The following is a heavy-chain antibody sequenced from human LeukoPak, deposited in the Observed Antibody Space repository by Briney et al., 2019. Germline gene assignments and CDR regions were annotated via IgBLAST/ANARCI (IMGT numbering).Heavy chain of an antibody. V-gene: IGHV3-30*02. CDR1: GFTFSSYG. CDR3: AKGNSGSYRFDAIDI. Sequence: QPGGSLRLSCAASGFTFSSYGMHWVRQAPGKGLEWVAFIRYDGSNKYYADSVKGRFTISRDNSKNTLYLQMNSLRAEDTAVYYCAKGNSGSYRFDAIDIWGQGTMVTVSS. CDR2: IRYDGSNK. J-gene: IGHJ3*02. D-gene: IGHD1-26*01.